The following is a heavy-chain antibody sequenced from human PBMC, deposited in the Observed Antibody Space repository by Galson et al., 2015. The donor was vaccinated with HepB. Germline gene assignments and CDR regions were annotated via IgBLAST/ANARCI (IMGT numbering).Heavy chain of an antibody. V-gene: IGHV1-2*06. Sequence: SVTVSCKASGYTFTGYYMHWVRQAPGQGLEVMGRIHPNSGGTNYAQKFQGRVTMTRDTSISTAYMELSRLRSDDTAVYYCARVRYGDYEDYWGQGTLVTVSS. CDR2: IHPNSGGT. CDR1: GYTFTGYY. CDR3: ARVRYGDYEDY. J-gene: IGHJ4*02. D-gene: IGHD4-17*01.